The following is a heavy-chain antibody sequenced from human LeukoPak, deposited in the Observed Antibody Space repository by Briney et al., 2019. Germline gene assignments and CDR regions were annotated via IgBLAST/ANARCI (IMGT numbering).Heavy chain of an antibody. CDR3: ARDRSIAAAGTLDY. J-gene: IGHJ4*02. Sequence: VASVKVSCKASGYTFTSYGISWVRQAPGQGLEWMGWISAYNGNTNYAQKLQGRVTMTTDTSTSTAYMELRSLRSDDTAVYYCARDRSIAAAGTLDYWGQGTLVTVSS. CDR1: GYTFTSYG. D-gene: IGHD6-13*01. CDR2: ISAYNGNT. V-gene: IGHV1-18*01.